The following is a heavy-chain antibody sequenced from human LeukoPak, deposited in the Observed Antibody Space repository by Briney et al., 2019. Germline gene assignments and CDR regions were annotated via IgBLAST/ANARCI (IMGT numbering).Heavy chain of an antibody. CDR1: GGSISSYY. Sequence: PSETLSLTCTVSGGSISSYYWSWIWQPPGRGLEWIGYIYYSGSTNYNPSLKSRVTISVDTSKNQFSLKLSSVTAADTAVYYCARPDQDAFDIWGQGTMVTVSS. CDR3: ARPDQDAFDI. V-gene: IGHV4-59*01. J-gene: IGHJ3*02. CDR2: IYYSGST.